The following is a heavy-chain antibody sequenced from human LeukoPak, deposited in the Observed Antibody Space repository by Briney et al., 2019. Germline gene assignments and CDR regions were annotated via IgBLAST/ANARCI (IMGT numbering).Heavy chain of an antibody. CDR3: AREGPDYYDSGSFDY. J-gene: IGHJ4*02. CDR1: GFTVSSNY. Sequence: GGSLRLSCAASGFTVSSNYMSWVRQAPGKGLEWVSVLYSGGRTHYADSVKGRFTISRDTSKNTLFLQMNSLRAEGTAVYYCAREGPDYYDSGSFDYWGQGTLVTVSS. V-gene: IGHV3-53*01. CDR2: LYSGGRT. D-gene: IGHD3-10*01.